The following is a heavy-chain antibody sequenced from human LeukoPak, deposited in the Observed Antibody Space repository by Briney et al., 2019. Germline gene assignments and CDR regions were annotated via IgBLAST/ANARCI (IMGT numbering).Heavy chain of an antibody. D-gene: IGHD1-1*01. CDR2: IYYSGST. CDR1: GGSISSYY. J-gene: IGHJ5*02. Sequence: PSETLSLTCTVSGGSISSYYWSWIRQPPGKGLEWIGYIYYSGSTNYNPSLKSRVTISVDTSKNQFSLKLSSVTAADTAVYYCARVETGTLYPYLSNWFDPWGQGTLATVSS. V-gene: IGHV4-59*01. CDR3: ARVETGTLYPYLSNWFDP.